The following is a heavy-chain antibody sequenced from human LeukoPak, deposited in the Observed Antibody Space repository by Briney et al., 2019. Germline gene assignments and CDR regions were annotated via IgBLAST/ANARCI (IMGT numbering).Heavy chain of an antibody. V-gene: IGHV1-46*01. J-gene: IGHJ4*02. CDR3: ARGTPSPPIVVVTPFDY. Sequence: GASVKVSCKASGYTFTSYYMHWVRQAPGQGLEWMGIINPSGGSTSYAQKFQGRVTMTRDTSTSTVYMELSSLRSEDTAVYYCARGTPSPPIVVVTPFDYWGQGTLVTVSS. D-gene: IGHD3-22*01. CDR2: INPSGGST. CDR1: GYTFTSYY.